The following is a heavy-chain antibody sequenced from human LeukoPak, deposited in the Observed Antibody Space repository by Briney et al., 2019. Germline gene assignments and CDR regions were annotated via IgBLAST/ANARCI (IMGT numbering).Heavy chain of an antibody. Sequence: GASVKVSCKASGGTFSSYAISWVRQAPGQGLEWMGGIIPIFGTANYAQKVQGRVTITADESTSTAYMELSSLRSEDTAVYYCATPDSSGYYAFFDYWGQGTLVTVSS. CDR2: IIPIFGTA. CDR1: GGTFSSYA. CDR3: ATPDSSGYYAFFDY. D-gene: IGHD3-22*01. J-gene: IGHJ4*02. V-gene: IGHV1-69*13.